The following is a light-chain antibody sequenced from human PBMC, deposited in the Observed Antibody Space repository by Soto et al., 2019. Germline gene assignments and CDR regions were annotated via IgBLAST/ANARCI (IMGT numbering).Light chain of an antibody. V-gene: IGKV1-5*03. CDR1: QSISSW. J-gene: IGKJ4*01. Sequence: DIQMTQSPSTLSASVGDRVTTTCRASQSISSWLAWYQQKPGKAPKLLIYQASTLESGVPSRFSGSVSGTEFTLTITSLQPDDFATYYCQQYNSYPVTFGGGTRVEIK. CDR3: QQYNSYPVT. CDR2: QAS.